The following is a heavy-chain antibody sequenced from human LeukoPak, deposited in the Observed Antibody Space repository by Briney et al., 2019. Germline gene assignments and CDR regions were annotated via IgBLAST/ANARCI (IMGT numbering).Heavy chain of an antibody. J-gene: IGHJ4*02. CDR3: ARSRLLLDY. D-gene: IGHD2-21*02. Sequence: ASVKVSCKASGYTSITYHMHWVRQAPGQGLEWMGIISPSGGSTTYAQKFQGRVTMTGDTSTSTVYMELSSLRSEDTAVYYCARSRLLLDYWGQGTLVTVSS. V-gene: IGHV1-46*01. CDR2: ISPSGGST. CDR1: GYTSITYH.